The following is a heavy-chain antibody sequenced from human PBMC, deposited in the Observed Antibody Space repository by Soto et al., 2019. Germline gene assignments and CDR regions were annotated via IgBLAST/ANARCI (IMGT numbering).Heavy chain of an antibody. CDR2: IWYDGSNK. Sequence: GGSLRLSCAASGFTFSSYGMHWVRQAPGKGLEWVAVIWYDGSNKYYADSVKGRFTISRDNSKNTLYLQMNSLRAEDTAVYYCARGGGYSYGNYGMDVWGQGTTVTVS. D-gene: IGHD5-18*01. CDR1: GFTFSSYG. J-gene: IGHJ6*02. V-gene: IGHV3-33*01. CDR3: ARGGGYSYGNYGMDV.